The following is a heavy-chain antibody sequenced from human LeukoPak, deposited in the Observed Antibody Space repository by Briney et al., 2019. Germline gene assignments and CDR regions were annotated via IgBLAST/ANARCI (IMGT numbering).Heavy chain of an antibody. Sequence: ASVKVSCKASGYTFTSYDINWVRQATGQGLEWMGWMNPNSGNTGYAQKFQGRVTITRNTSISTAYMELSSLRYEDTAVYYCTRDSSGSSVGTGFDYWGQGTLVTVSS. D-gene: IGHD1-26*01. J-gene: IGHJ4*02. V-gene: IGHV1-8*03. CDR2: MNPNSGNT. CDR1: GYTFTSYD. CDR3: TRDSSGSSVGTGFDY.